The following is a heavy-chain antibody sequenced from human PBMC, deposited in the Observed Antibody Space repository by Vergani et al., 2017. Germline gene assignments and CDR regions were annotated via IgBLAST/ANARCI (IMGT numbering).Heavy chain of an antibody. V-gene: IGHV3-11*06. J-gene: IGHJ4*02. CDR1: GFTFSDYY. CDR3: ARALLQAAAVNFDD. D-gene: IGHD6-13*01. CDR2: ISSSRSYT. Sequence: QVQLVESGGGLVKPGGSLRLSCAASGFTFSDYYMSWIRQAPGKGLEWVSYISSSRSYTNYADAVKGRFTISRDNAKNSLYLQMNSLRAEDTAVYYCARALLQAAAVNFDDWGQGTLVTVSS.